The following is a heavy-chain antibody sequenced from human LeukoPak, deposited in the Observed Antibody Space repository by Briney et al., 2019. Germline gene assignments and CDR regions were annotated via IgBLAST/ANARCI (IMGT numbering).Heavy chain of an antibody. J-gene: IGHJ6*02. CDR2: INPKSGGK. Sequence: ASVKVSRKCSGYTFTGYYIHWVRQPPGQGLAWVGWINPKSGGKNYAQKFHGRVTMTRDTSISTAYMELSRLRSDDTAVYYCGRVSWPHYYGMDVWGQGTTVTVSS. D-gene: IGHD2-15*01. CDR3: GRVSWPHYYGMDV. CDR1: GYTFTGYY. V-gene: IGHV1-2*02.